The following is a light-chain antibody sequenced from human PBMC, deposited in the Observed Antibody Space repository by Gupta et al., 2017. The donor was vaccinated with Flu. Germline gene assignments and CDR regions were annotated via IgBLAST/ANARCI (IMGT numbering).Light chain of an antibody. V-gene: IGKV3-20*01. CDR3: HQYGSSPKT. J-gene: IGKJ3*01. CDR1: QSVGSNY. CDR2: GAS. Sequence: EHVLTQSPGTLSLSPGERATLSCRASQSVGSNYLAWYQQKPGQAPRLLIHGASRRATGIPDRFSGSGSGTDFTLTISRLEREDFALYYCHQYGSSPKTFGPGTKVDI.